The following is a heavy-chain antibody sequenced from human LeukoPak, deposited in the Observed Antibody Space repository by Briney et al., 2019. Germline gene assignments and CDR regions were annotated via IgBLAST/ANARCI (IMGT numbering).Heavy chain of an antibody. Sequence: SSETLSLTFTVSGGSISSSSYYWGWIRQPPGKGLEWIGNIYYSGSIYYNPSLKSRVTISIDTSKNQFSLNLSSVTAADTAVYYCTRVGGLSVDYWGQGTLVTVSS. CDR2: IYYSGSI. D-gene: IGHD3-10*01. CDR1: GGSISSSSYY. CDR3: TRVGGLSVDY. J-gene: IGHJ4*02. V-gene: IGHV4-39*07.